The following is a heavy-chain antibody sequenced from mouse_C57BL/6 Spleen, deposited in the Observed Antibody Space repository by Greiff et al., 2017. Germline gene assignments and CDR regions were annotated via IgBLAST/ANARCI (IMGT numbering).Heavy chain of an antibody. V-gene: IGHV1-82*01. J-gene: IGHJ1*03. CDR2: IYPGDGDT. CDR3: ARGHGGWYFDV. D-gene: IGHD6-1*01. CDR1: GYAFSSSW. Sequence: VKLMESGPELVKPGASVKISCKASGYAFSSSWMNWVKQRPGKGLEWIGRIYPGDGDTNYNGKFKGKATLTADKSSSTAYMQLSSLTSEDSAVYFCARGHGGWYFDVWGTGTTVTVSS.